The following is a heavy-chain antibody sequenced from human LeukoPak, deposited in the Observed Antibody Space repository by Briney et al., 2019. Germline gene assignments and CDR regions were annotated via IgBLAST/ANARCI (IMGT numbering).Heavy chain of an antibody. CDR1: GFTFSRFV. Sequence: GRSLRLSCAASGFTFSRFVMHWVRQAPGKGLEWVAVISYDGSNKYYADSVQGRFTISRDNSKHTLYLQMNSLRAEDTAVYYCAKGRDYYDSSGPGYFDYWGQGTLITVSS. CDR2: ISYDGSNK. J-gene: IGHJ4*02. D-gene: IGHD3-22*01. V-gene: IGHV3-30*18. CDR3: AKGRDYYDSSGPGYFDY.